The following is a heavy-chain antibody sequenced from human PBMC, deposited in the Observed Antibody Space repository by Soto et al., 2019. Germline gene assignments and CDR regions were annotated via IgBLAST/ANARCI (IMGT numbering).Heavy chain of an antibody. CDR1: GFTFSIYS. V-gene: IGHV3-21*01. D-gene: IGHD6-6*01. J-gene: IGHJ6*02. CDR2: ISSSSSYI. CDR3: ARGGAWGSSSWDYYYYGMDV. Sequence: SGGSLRLSCAASGFTFSIYSMNWFRQAPGKGLEWVSSISSSSSYIYYADSVKGRFTISRDNAKNSLYLQMNSLRAEDTAVYYCARGGAWGSSSWDYYYYGMDVWGQGTTVTVSS.